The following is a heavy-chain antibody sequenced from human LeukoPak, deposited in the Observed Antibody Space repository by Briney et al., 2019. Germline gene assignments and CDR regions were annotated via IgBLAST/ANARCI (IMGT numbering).Heavy chain of an antibody. Sequence: GGSLRLSCAASGFTFSSYWMHWVRQAPGKGLVWVSHINNDGSSTSYADSVKGRFTISRDNAKNTLYLQMNSLRAEDTAVYYCARDFDQAMVRGVIITSPMDVWGQGTTVTVSS. CDR2: INNDGSST. CDR3: ARDFDQAMVRGVIITSPMDV. D-gene: IGHD3-10*01. CDR1: GFTFSSYW. J-gene: IGHJ6*02. V-gene: IGHV3-74*01.